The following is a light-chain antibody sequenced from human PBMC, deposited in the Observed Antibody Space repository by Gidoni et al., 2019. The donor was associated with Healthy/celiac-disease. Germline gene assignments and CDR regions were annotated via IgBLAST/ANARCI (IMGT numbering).Light chain of an antibody. CDR3: YSTDSSGSHV. CDR1: ALPKKY. CDR2: EDS. V-gene: IGLV3-10*01. J-gene: IGLJ1*01. Sequence: SYELTQPPSVSVSPGQTARITCYGDALPKKYAYWYQQKSVQAPVLVIYEDSKRTSGIPERFSGSSSGTMDTLTISGAQVEDEADYYCYSTDSSGSHVFGTGTKVTVL.